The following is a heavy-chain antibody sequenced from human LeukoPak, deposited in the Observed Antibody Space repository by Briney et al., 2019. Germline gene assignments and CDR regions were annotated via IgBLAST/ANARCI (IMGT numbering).Heavy chain of an antibody. D-gene: IGHD2-15*01. CDR1: GYTFTSYY. Sequence: ASVKVSCKASGYTFTSYYMHWVRQAPGQGLEWMGIINPSGGSTSYAQKFQGRVTMTRDTSTSTVYMELSSLRSEDTAVYYCARRFCSGGTCYSSLDYWGQGTLVTVSS. J-gene: IGHJ4*02. V-gene: IGHV1-46*01. CDR3: ARRFCSGGTCYSSLDY. CDR2: INPSGGST.